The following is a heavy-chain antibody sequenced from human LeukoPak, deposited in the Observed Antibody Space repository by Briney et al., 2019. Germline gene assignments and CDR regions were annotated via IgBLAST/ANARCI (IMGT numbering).Heavy chain of an antibody. V-gene: IGHV3-23*01. CDR2: IGGSGSST. Sequence: AGTLRLSCAASGSTFNSYAMSWVRQAPGKGLEWVSAIGGSGSSTYYTDSVKGRFTISRDNSKNTLYLQMNSLRAEDTAVYYCATGSGTWGQGTRVTVSS. CDR3: ATGSGT. J-gene: IGHJ5*02. CDR1: GSTFNSYA.